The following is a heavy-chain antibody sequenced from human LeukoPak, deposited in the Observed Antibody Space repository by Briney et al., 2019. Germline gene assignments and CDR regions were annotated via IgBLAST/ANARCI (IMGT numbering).Heavy chain of an antibody. Sequence: GGSLRLSCAASGFTFSSYGMHWVRQAPGKGLEWVALINPDGSERYYVDSVKGRFTISRDNARNSLYLQMDSLRDDDTAMYFCTRDLAAVPGPRMDVWGQGTTVTVSS. CDR1: GFTFSSYG. J-gene: IGHJ6*02. CDR3: TRDLAAVPGPRMDV. CDR2: INPDGSER. V-gene: IGHV3-7*03. D-gene: IGHD6-19*01.